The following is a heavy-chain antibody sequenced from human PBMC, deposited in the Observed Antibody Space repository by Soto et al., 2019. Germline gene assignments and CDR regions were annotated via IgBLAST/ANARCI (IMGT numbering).Heavy chain of an antibody. D-gene: IGHD1-26*01. CDR1: EGSSRSYY. CDR2: IYTSGTT. J-gene: IGHJ6*01. Sequence: LELLSLTCTVAEGSSRSYYWSWIRQPAGKALEWIGRIYTSGTTNYNPSLKGRFTISRDNAKRSLFLQLDRLRDDDTAVYYCARSREPGVHYGLDVWGPVTTVTVSS. V-gene: IGHV4-4*07. CDR3: ARSREPGVHYGLDV.